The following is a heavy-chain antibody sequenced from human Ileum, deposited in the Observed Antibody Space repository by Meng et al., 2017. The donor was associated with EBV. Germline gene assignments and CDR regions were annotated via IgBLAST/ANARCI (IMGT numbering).Heavy chain of an antibody. Sequence: QVQLQLWGTGLLKPLATLSLTCVVYGGFFSGYYWSWIRQSPGKGLEWIGEINHSGSTNYNPSLKSRVTISVDTSKNQFSLKLTSVTAADTAVYYCAREARSSGYHPGIGPWGQGTLVTVSS. D-gene: IGHD3-22*01. V-gene: IGHV4-34*02. CDR1: GGFFSGYY. CDR2: INHSGST. J-gene: IGHJ5*02. CDR3: AREARSSGYHPGIGP.